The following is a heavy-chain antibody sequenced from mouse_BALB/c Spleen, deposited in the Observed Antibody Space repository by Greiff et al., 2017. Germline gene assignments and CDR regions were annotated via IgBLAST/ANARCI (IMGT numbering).Heavy chain of an antibody. CDR3: VRDLGLDY. J-gene: IGHJ2*01. D-gene: IGHD4-1*01. V-gene: IGHV10-1*02. CDR2: IRSKSNNYAT. Sequence: GGGLVQPKGSLKLSCAASGFTFNTYAMNWVRQAPGKGLEWVARIRSKSNNYATYYADSVKDRFTISRDDSQSMLYLQMNNLKTEDTAMYYCVRDLGLDYWGQGTTLTVSS. CDR1: GFTFNTYA.